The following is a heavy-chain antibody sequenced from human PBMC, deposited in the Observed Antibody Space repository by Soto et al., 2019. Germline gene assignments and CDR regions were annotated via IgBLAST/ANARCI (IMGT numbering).Heavy chain of an antibody. D-gene: IGHD6-19*01. Sequence: ASVNVSCKASGGTFSSYAISWVRQAPGQGLEWMGGIIPIFGTANYAQKFQGRVTITADESTSTAYMELRSLRSDDTAVYYCARDGWYVGDYWGQGTLVTVSS. V-gene: IGHV1-69*13. CDR1: GGTFSSYA. CDR2: IIPIFGTA. CDR3: ARDGWYVGDY. J-gene: IGHJ4*02.